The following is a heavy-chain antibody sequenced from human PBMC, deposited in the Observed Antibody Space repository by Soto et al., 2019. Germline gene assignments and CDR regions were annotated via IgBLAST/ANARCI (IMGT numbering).Heavy chain of an antibody. J-gene: IGHJ4*02. CDR1: GYTFTSYY. D-gene: IGHD3-22*01. CDR2: INPSGGST. CDR3: GRNDNSGLDY. Sequence: QVQLVQSGAEVKKPGDSVKVSCEASGYTFTSYYMHWGRQAPGQGLEWMGMINPSGGSTSYEQKFQGRDTMTRDTSTSTVYMELSSLRSEDTAVYYCGRNDNSGLDYWGQGTLVTVSS. V-gene: IGHV1-46*01.